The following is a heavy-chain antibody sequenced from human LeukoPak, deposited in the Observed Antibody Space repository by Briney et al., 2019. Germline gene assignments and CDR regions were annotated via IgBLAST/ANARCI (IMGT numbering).Heavy chain of an antibody. CDR3: ARDPSNTSGYYVYHDY. Sequence: ASVKVSCKASGYTFNKYGISWVRQAPGQGLEWMGCITCYNGDTRYAQKFQARVTMTKDTSTSTVHMELRSLRSDDTAVYYCARDPSNTSGYYVYHDYWGQGALVTVSS. D-gene: IGHD6-19*01. CDR2: ITCYNGDT. J-gene: IGHJ4*02. V-gene: IGHV1-18*01. CDR1: GYTFNKYG.